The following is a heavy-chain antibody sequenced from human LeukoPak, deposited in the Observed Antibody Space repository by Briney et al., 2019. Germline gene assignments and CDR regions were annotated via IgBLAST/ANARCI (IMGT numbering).Heavy chain of an antibody. J-gene: IGHJ3*02. CDR3: AKDDLGAQTGTDAFDI. CDR1: GFTFSSYA. CDR2: ISGSGGST. Sequence: GGSLRLSCAASGFTFSSYAMSGVRQAPGKGLEGVSAISGSGGSTYYEDSVTGRFTISRDNSKNTLSLQMNRLSAEDTAVYYCAKDDLGAQTGTDAFDIWGQGTMVTVSS. V-gene: IGHV3-23*01. D-gene: IGHD1-26*01.